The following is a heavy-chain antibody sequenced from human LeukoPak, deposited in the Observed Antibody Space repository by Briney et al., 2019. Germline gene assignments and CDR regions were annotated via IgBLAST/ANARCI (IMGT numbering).Heavy chain of an antibody. CDR3: ARAMTTVTRNWFDP. Sequence: GASVKVSCKASGYTFTGYYMHWVRQAPGRGLEWMGWINPNSGGTNYAQKFQGRVTMTRDTSISTAYMELSRLRSDDTAVYYCARAMTTVTRNWFDPWGQGTLVTVSS. CDR2: INPNSGGT. CDR1: GYTFTGYY. D-gene: IGHD4-4*01. V-gene: IGHV1-2*02. J-gene: IGHJ5*02.